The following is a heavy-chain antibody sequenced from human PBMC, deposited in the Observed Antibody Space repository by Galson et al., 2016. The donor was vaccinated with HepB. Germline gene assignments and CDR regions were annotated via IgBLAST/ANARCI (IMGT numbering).Heavy chain of an antibody. Sequence: SVKVSCKASGYTFTSYGISWVRQAPGQGLEWMGQISANNGNTNYAQKLQGRVTMTTDPSTSTVYMELRSLRSDDTAVYYCARTGGYDSSGYYHPDNWFDPWGQGTLVTVSS. V-gene: IGHV1-18*01. J-gene: IGHJ5*02. CDR3: ARTGGYDSSGYYHPDNWFDP. D-gene: IGHD3-22*01. CDR1: GYTFTSYG. CDR2: ISANNGNT.